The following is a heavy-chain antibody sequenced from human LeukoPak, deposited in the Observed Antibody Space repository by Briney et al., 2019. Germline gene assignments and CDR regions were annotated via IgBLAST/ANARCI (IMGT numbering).Heavy chain of an antibody. CDR3: ARRPPALGAFHI. CDR2: IYYSNSGTM. V-gene: IGHV4-39*01. J-gene: IGHJ3*02. Sequence: PSETLSLTCTVSGVSSIRSSCYWGWIGQCPGKGLGWIGSIYYSNSGTMYYNPSLKSRVTMSADTSKNQFSLRVSSVTAADTAVYYCARRPPALGAFHIWGQGTMVSVS. CDR1: GVSSIRSSCY.